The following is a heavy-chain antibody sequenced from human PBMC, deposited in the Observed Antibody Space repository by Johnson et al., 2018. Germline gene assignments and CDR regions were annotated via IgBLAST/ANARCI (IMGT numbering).Heavy chain of an antibody. Sequence: QVQLVESGGGVVQPGRSXRLSCAASGFTFSSYAMHWVRPAPGKGLEWVAVLSYDGSNNYYADSVKGRFTLSRDNSQNTLYLQMNSLRAEAPAVHYCAKDDPRAEGAFDIWGQGTMVTVSS. CDR1: GFTFSSYA. V-gene: IGHV3-30*04. CDR3: AKDDPRAEGAFDI. CDR2: LSYDGSNN. J-gene: IGHJ3*02.